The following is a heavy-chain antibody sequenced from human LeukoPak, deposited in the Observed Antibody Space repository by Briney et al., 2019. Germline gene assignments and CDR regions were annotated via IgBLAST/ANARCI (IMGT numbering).Heavy chain of an antibody. D-gene: IGHD2-2*01. CDR2: MNPNSGNT. Sequence: ASVKVSCKASGYTFTSYDINWVRQATGQGLEWMGWMNPNSGNTGYAQKFQGRVTITADESTSTAYMELSSLRSEDTAVYYCARGGEAVVPAAPFDPWGQGTLVTVSS. V-gene: IGHV1-8*01. CDR3: ARGGEAVVPAAPFDP. CDR1: GYTFTSYD. J-gene: IGHJ5*02.